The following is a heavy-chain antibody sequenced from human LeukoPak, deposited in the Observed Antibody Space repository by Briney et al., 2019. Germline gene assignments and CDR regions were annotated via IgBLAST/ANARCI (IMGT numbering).Heavy chain of an antibody. CDR2: INIDGSAT. D-gene: IGHD6-13*01. Sequence: GGSLRLSCAASGFTFSNYWMHWVRQAPGKGLVWVSRINIDGSATNYADSVKGRFTISRDNAKNTLYLQMNSLRAEDTAVYYCARVGSSSSWYVLSYFDYWGQGTLVTVSS. J-gene: IGHJ4*02. CDR1: GFTFSNYW. CDR3: ARVGSSSSWYVLSYFDY. V-gene: IGHV3-74*01.